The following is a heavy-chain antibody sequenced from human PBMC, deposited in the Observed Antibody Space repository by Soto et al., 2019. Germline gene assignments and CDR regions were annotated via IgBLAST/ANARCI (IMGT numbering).Heavy chain of an antibody. CDR1: GFTFSSYG. Sequence: GGSLRLSCAASGFTFSSYGMHWVRQAPGKGLEWVAVIWYDGSNKYYADSVKGRFTISRDNSKNTLYLQMNSLRAEDTAVYYCARDDYYDSSGYDFWGQGTLVTVSS. D-gene: IGHD3-22*01. CDR2: IWYDGSNK. J-gene: IGHJ4*02. CDR3: ARDDYYDSSGYDF. V-gene: IGHV3-33*01.